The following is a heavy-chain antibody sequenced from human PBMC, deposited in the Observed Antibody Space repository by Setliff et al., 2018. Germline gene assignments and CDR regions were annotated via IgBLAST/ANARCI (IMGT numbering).Heavy chain of an antibody. Sequence: PSETLSLTCTVSGGSVSYHYWSWIRQPPGKGLEWVGYMYNSGNTNYNPSLRRRVAISVDKSKNQFSLKLSSVTAADTAVYYCAIALLWFREGMDVWGKGTTVTV. CDR1: GGSVSYHY. CDR2: MYNSGNT. D-gene: IGHD3-10*01. V-gene: IGHV4-59*02. CDR3: AIALLWFREGMDV. J-gene: IGHJ6*03.